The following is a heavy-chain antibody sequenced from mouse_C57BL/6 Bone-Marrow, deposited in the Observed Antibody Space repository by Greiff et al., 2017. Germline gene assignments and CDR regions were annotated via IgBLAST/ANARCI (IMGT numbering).Heavy chain of an antibody. CDR2: IDPSDSYT. J-gene: IGHJ3*01. CDR3: AREKIYYDYHGGFAY. Sequence: QVQLQQPGAELVRPGTSVKLSCKASGYTFTSYWMHWVKQRPGQGLEWIGVIDPSDSYTNYNQKFKGKATLTVDTSSSTAYMQLSSLTSEDSAVXYCAREKIYYDYHGGFAYWGQGTLVTVSA. D-gene: IGHD2-4*01. CDR1: GYTFTSYW. V-gene: IGHV1-59*01.